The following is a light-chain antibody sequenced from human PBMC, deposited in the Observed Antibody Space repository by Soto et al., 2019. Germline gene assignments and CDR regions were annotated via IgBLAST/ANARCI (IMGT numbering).Light chain of an antibody. CDR1: SSDVGGYNY. V-gene: IGLV2-14*01. CDR3: SSYTSSSTLVV. CDR2: EVS. Sequence: QSALTQPASVSGSPGQSITISCTGTSSDVGGYNYVSWYQQHPGKAPKLMIYEVSNRPSGVSNRFSGSKSCNTASLTISGLQAEDEADHYCSSYTSSSTLVVFGGGTQLAVL. J-gene: IGLJ2*01.